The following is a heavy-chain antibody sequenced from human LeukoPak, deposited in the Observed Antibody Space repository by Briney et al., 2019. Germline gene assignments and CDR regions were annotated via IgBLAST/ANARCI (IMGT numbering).Heavy chain of an antibody. J-gene: IGHJ4*02. CDR1: AFTFRDYA. CDR3: AKDRGYGSGSYCFDY. V-gene: IGHV3-30*18. CDR2: ISYDGSNK. Sequence: GGSLRLSCAASAFTFRDYAMNWVRQAPGKGLEWVAVISYDGSNKYYADSVKGRFTISRDNSKNTLYLQMNSLRAEDTAVYYCAKDRGYGSGSYCFDYWGQGTLVTVSS. D-gene: IGHD3-10*01.